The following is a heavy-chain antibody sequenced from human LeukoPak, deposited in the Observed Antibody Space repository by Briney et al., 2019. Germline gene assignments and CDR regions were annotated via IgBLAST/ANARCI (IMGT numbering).Heavy chain of an antibody. Sequence: GGSLRLSCAASGFTFSSYGMHWVRQAPGKGLEWVAVISYDGSNKYYADSVKGRFTISRDNSKNTLYLQMNSLRAEDTAVCYCAKDLGYCSSTSCYPPWGYYYYGMDVWGKGTTVTVSS. CDR1: GFTFSSYG. CDR2: ISYDGSNK. J-gene: IGHJ6*04. V-gene: IGHV3-30*18. D-gene: IGHD2-2*01. CDR3: AKDLGYCSSTSCYPPWGYYYYGMDV.